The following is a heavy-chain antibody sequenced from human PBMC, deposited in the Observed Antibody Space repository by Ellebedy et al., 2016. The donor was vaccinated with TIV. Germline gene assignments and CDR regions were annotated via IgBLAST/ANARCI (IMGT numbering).Heavy chain of an antibody. J-gene: IGHJ4*02. D-gene: IGHD3-10*01. V-gene: IGHV3-30*14. CDR2: ISYDGDVK. CDR3: ARDGSRSDYNPYFMYYFDH. Sequence: GGSLRLXCAASGFTFDASAMHWVRQAPGKGLEWVAIISYDGDVKYSADSVKGRFTISRDNSKNTLYLQMNSLRTEDTAVYYCARDGSRSDYNPYFMYYFDHWGQGTLVTVSS. CDR1: GFTFDASA.